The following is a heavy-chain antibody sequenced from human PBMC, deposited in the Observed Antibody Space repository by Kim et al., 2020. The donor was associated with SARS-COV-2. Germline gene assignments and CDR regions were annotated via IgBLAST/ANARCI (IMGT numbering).Heavy chain of an antibody. D-gene: IGHD4-17*01. CDR3: ATGIVQMTTVPPGAFDI. V-gene: IGHV1-24*01. J-gene: IGHJ3*02. Sequence: FQGRVTMTEDTSTDTAYMELSSLRSEDTAVYYCATGIVQMTTVPPGAFDIWGQGTMVTVSS.